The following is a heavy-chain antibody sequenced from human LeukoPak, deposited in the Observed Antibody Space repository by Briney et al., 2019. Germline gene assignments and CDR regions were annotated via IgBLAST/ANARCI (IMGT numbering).Heavy chain of an antibody. CDR2: ISWDGRSK. CDR3: AKVRGYCSGGSGYSGFGYMDV. D-gene: IGHD2-15*01. V-gene: IGHV3-43D*04. Sequence: GGSLRLSCAASGFTFSDYAMHWVRQAPGKGLEWVSLISWDGRSKYYADSVKGRFTISRDNSKHSLYLQMNGLSAEDTALYYCAKVRGYCSGGSGYSGFGYMDVWGKGTTVTVSS. CDR1: GFTFSDYA. J-gene: IGHJ6*03.